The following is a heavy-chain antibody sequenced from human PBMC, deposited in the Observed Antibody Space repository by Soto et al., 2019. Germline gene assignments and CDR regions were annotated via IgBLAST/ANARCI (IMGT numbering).Heavy chain of an antibody. V-gene: IGHV3-33*01. D-gene: IGHD3-22*01. J-gene: IGHJ4*02. CDR1: GFTFSSYG. CDR2: IWYDGSNK. CDR3: ARDSVDYYDSSGYYRSTGDSQTEYIDY. Sequence: GGSLRLSCAASGFTFSSYGMHWVRQAPGKGLEWVAVIWYDGSNKYYADSVKGRFTISRDNSKNTLYLQMNSLRAEDTAVYYCARDSVDYYDSSGYYRSTGDSQTEYIDYWGQGTLVTVSS.